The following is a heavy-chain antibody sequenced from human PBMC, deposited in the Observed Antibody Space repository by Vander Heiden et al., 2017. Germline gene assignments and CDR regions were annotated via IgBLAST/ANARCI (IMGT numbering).Heavy chain of an antibody. CDR1: GFTFSSYS. D-gene: IGHD6-19*01. CDR2: ISSSSSYI. V-gene: IGHV3-21*01. CDR3: ARDLGYSSGWYVDY. J-gene: IGHJ4*02. Sequence: EVQLVESGGGLVKPGGSLRLSCAASGFTFSSYSLNWARQPPGKGLEWVSSISSSSSYIYYADSVKGRFTISRDNAKNSLYLQMNSLRAEDTAVYYCARDLGYSSGWYVDYWGQGTLVTVSS.